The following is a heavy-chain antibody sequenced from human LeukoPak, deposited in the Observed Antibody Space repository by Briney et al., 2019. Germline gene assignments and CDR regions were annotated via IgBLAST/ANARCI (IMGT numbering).Heavy chain of an antibody. J-gene: IGHJ5*02. CDR1: GYTFTSYY. CDR3: ARLAARGGVFGS. V-gene: IGHV1-18*04. D-gene: IGHD6-6*01. Sequence: ASVKVSCKASGYTFTSYYMHWVRQAPGQGLEWMGWISAYNGNTNYAQKLQGRVTMTTDTSTSTAYMELRSLRSDDTAVYYCARLAARGGVFGSWGQGTLVTVSS. CDR2: ISAYNGNT.